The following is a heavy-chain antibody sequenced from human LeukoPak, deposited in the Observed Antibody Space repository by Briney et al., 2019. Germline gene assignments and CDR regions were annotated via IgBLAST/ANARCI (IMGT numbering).Heavy chain of an antibody. D-gene: IGHD7-27*01. V-gene: IGHV6-1*01. J-gene: IGHJ4*02. CDR1: GDSVSSNSAA. Sequence: SQTLSLTCAISGDSVSSNSAAWNWIRQSPSRGLEWLGRTYYRSKWYNDYAVSVKSRITINPDTSKNQFSLQLSSVTAADTAVYYCAREDLNWGRYYFDYWGQGTLVTVSS. CDR3: AREDLNWGRYYFDY. CDR2: TYYRSKWYN.